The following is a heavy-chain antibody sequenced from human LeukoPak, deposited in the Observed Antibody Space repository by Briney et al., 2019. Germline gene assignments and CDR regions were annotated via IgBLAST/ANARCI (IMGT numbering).Heavy chain of an antibody. CDR3: ARDLGLLYCSGGSCYSNYYYYGMDV. V-gene: IGHV3-30*04. J-gene: IGHJ6*02. CDR2: TSYDGSNK. D-gene: IGHD2-15*01. CDR1: GFTFSSYA. Sequence: GRSLRLSCAASGFTFSSYAMHWVRQAPGKGLEWVAVTSYDGSNKYYADSVKGRFTISRDNSKNTLYLQMNSLRAEDTAVYYCARDLGLLYCSGGSCYSNYYYYGMDVWGQGTTVTVSS.